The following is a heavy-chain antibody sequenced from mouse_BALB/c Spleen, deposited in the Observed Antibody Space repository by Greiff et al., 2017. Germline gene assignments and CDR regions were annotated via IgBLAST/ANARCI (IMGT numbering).Heavy chain of an antibody. V-gene: IGHV5-9-4*01. CDR2: ISSGGSYT. CDR1: GFTFSSYA. J-gene: IGHJ4*01. D-gene: IGHD1-1*01. CDR3: ARNNGSSQASNYYAMDD. Sequence: EVQVVESGGGLVKPGGSLKLSCAASGFTFSSYAMSWVRQSPEKRLEWVAEISSGGSYTYYPDTVTGRFTISRDNAKNTLYLEMSSLRSEDTAMYYCARNNGSSQASNYYAMDDGGEGTSVTVSA.